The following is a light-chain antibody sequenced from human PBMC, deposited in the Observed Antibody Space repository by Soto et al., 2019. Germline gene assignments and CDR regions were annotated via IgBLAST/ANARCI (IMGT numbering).Light chain of an antibody. J-gene: IGLJ1*01. CDR2: GDD. Sequence: QSVLTQPPSVSGAPGQRVTISCTGSSSNLGAGFDVHWYQHLPGRAPKLLINGDDNRPSGVPDRFSGSRSGTSASLAITGLQAEDEADYYCISYTSDDVRYVFGTGTKLTVL. CDR1: SSNLGAGFD. CDR3: ISYTSDDVRYV. V-gene: IGLV1-40*01.